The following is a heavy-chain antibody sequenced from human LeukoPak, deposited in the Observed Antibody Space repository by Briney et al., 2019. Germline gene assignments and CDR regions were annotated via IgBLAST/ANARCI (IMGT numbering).Heavy chain of an antibody. CDR2: TSGSGATT. CDR3: ASYHYDSSGYWVHAFDI. J-gene: IGHJ3*02. V-gene: IGHV3-23*01. Sequence: GGSLRLSCAASGFAFSTYAMSWVRQAPGKGLEWVSSTSGSGATTYHADSVKGRFTISRDNSKNTLYLQMNSLRAEDTGVYYCASYHYDSSGYWVHAFDIWGQGTMVTVSS. D-gene: IGHD3-22*01. CDR1: GFAFSTYA.